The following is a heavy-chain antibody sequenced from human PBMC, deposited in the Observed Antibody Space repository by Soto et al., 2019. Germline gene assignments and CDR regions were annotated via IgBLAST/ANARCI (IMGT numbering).Heavy chain of an antibody. CDR2: IIPIFGTA. CDR3: ARDQMPTYDFLSANTPGMAV. Sequence: EASVKVSCKASGGTFSSYAISWVRQAPGQGLEWMGGIIPIFGTANYAQKFQGRVTITADESTSTAYMELSSLSSEDTAVYCCARDQMPTYDFLSANTPGMAVWGQGTMITVSS. D-gene: IGHD3-3*01. J-gene: IGHJ6*02. CDR1: GGTFSSYA. V-gene: IGHV1-69*13.